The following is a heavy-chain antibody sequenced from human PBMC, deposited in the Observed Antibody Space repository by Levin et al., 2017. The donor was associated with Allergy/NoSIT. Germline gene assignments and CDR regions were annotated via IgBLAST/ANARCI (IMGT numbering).Heavy chain of an antibody. V-gene: IGHV4-34*01. CDR3: ARGLSRVVSSSWYLVAFDI. Sequence: PSETLSLTCAVYGGSFSGYYWSWIRQPPGKGLEWIGEINHSGSTNYNPSLKSRVTISVDTSKNQFSLKLSSVTAADTAVYYCARGLSRVVSSSWYLVAFDIWGQGTMVTVSS. CDR1: GGSFSGYY. J-gene: IGHJ3*02. D-gene: IGHD6-13*01. CDR2: INHSGST.